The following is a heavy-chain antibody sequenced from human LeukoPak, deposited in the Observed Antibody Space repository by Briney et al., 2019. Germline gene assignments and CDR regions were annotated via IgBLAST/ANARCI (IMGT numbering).Heavy chain of an antibody. Sequence: SETLSLTCAVSGYSISSGYYWGWIRQPPGKGLEWIGSIYHSGSTYYNPSLKSRVTISVDTSKNQFSLKLSSVTAADTAVYYCARDRGSGSYSHFDYWGQGTLVTVSS. J-gene: IGHJ4*02. CDR3: ARDRGSGSYSHFDY. V-gene: IGHV4-38-2*02. CDR2: IYHSGST. CDR1: GYSISSGYY. D-gene: IGHD3-10*01.